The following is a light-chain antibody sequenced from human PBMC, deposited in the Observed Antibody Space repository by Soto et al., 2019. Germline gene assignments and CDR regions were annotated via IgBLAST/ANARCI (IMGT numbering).Light chain of an antibody. Sequence: EVVFTQSLGTLSLYPGERATLSCRASQSVRSTYLAWYQQKPGQAPRLLIYGASSRATGIPDRFSGSGSGTDFTLTISRLEPEDFAVYYCQQYGSSPTFGRGTKVDI. CDR2: GAS. CDR3: QQYGSSPT. J-gene: IGKJ1*01. CDR1: QSVRSTY. V-gene: IGKV3-20*01.